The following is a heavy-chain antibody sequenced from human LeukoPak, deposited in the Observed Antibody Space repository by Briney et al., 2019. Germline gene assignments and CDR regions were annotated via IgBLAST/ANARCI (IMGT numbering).Heavy chain of an antibody. CDR3: ARAPLRVEMATIRGSHFDY. Sequence: SETLSLTCTVSGGSISSYYWSWIRQPPGKGLEWIGYIYYSGSTNYNPSLKSRATISVDTSKNQFSLKLSSVTAADTAVYYCARAPLRVEMATIRGSHFDYWGQGTLVTVSS. J-gene: IGHJ4*02. D-gene: IGHD5-24*01. CDR2: IYYSGST. CDR1: GGSISSYY. V-gene: IGHV4-59*01.